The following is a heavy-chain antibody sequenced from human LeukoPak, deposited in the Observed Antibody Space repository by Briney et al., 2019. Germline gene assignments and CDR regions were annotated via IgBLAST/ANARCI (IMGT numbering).Heavy chain of an antibody. Sequence: PSETLSLTCAVYGGSFSGYYWSWIRQPPGKGLEWIGEINHSGSTNYNPSLKSRVTISVDTSKNQFSLKLSSVTAADTAVYYCARTPTIRDLRGLYYFDYWGQGTLVTVSS. D-gene: IGHD3-10*01. CDR3: ARTPTIRDLRGLYYFDY. CDR2: INHSGST. J-gene: IGHJ4*02. V-gene: IGHV4-34*01. CDR1: GGSFSGYY.